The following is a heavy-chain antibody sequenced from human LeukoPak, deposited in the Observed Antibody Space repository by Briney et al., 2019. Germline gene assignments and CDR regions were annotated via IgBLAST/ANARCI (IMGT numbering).Heavy chain of an antibody. CDR3: ARTGHDSSDYYYLDY. D-gene: IGHD3-22*01. CDR2: IYYSGST. J-gene: IGHJ4*02. V-gene: IGHV4-39*01. Sequence: SETLSLTCTVSGGSIGSSSYYWGWIRQPPGKGLEWIGSIYYSGSTYYNPSLKSRVTISVDTSKNQFSLKLSSVTAADTAVCYCARTGHDSSDYYYLDYWGQGTLVTVSS. CDR1: GGSIGSSSYY.